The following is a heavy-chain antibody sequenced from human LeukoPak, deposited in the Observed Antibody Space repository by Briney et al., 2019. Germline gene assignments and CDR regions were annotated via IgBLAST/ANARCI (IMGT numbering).Heavy chain of an antibody. CDR3: ARGYQRPDY. Sequence: GSLRLSCAASGFTFSTYTMNWVRQAPGKGLEWVSSISSSGNNINYADSVKGRFTISRDNAMNSVHLQMNSLRVEDTAVYYCARGYQRPDYWGQGTLITVSS. V-gene: IGHV3-21*01. CDR2: ISSSGNNI. CDR1: GFTFSTYT. J-gene: IGHJ4*02. D-gene: IGHD2-2*01.